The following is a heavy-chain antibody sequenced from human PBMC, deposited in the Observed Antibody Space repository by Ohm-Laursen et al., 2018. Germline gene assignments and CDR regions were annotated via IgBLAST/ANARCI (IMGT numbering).Heavy chain of an antibody. J-gene: IGHJ5*02. CDR2: ISSSGSPI. Sequence: SLRLSCAASGFIFSSYEMNWVRQAPGKGLEWVSYISSSGSPIYYADSVQGRFTISRDNAKNSLYLQMNSLRAEDTAVYYCARGWFDPWGQGTLVTVSS. CDR1: GFIFSSYE. V-gene: IGHV3-48*03. CDR3: ARGWFDP.